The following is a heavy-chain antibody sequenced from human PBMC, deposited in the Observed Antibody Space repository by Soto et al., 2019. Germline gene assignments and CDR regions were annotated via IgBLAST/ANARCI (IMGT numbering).Heavy chain of an antibody. CDR3: AKSTKKPGYYYYYGMDV. Sequence: GGSLRLSCAASGFTFSSYAMSWVRQAPGEGLEWAPAISGSGGSTYYADSVKGRFTISRDNSKNTLYLQMNSLRAEDTAVYYCAKSTKKPGYYYYYGMDVWGQGTTVTVSS. CDR2: ISGSGGST. V-gene: IGHV3-23*01. J-gene: IGHJ6*02. CDR1: GFTFSSYA. D-gene: IGHD2-2*01.